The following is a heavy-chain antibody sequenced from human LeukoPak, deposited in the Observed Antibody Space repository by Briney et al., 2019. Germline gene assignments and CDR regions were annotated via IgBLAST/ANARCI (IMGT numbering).Heavy chain of an antibody. D-gene: IGHD6-19*01. CDR1: GDSVSSNSAA. V-gene: IGHV6-1*01. CDR3: ARMPSPAYSSGERGVYYYYYYMDV. J-gene: IGHJ6*03. CDR2: TYYRSKWYN. Sequence: SQTLSLACAISGDSVSSNSAAWNWIRQSPSRGLEWLGRTYYRSKWYNDYAVSVKSRITINPDTSKNQFSLQLNSVTPEDTAVYYCARMPSPAYSSGERGVYYYYYYMDVWGKGTTVTVSS.